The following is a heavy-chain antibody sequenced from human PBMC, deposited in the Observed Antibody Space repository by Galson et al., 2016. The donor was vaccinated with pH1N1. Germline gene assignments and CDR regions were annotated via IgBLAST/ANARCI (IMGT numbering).Heavy chain of an antibody. CDR1: GASMKSYY. CDR3: ARARPTWDLLADAFDI. Sequence: ETLSLTCSVSGASMKSYYWSWIRHPAEKTLEWIGRVHMTGGITYNPSLKSRVTMSVETSKNQLSLTLTSVTAADTAVYYCARARPTWDLLADAFDIWGQGTVVTVSS. D-gene: IGHD1-26*01. J-gene: IGHJ3*02. V-gene: IGHV4-4*07. CDR2: VHMTGGI.